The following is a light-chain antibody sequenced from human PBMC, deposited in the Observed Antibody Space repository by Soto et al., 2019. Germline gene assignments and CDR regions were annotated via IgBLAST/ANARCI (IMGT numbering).Light chain of an antibody. V-gene: IGKV3-20*01. CDR2: GAS. Sequence: EIVLTQSPGTLSLSPGERATLSCRASQSVGSSYLAWYQQKPGQAPRLLIYGASSRATGIPDRFSGSGSGTDFTLTISRLDPEDFAVYYCQQYGSSPYTFGQGTKLEIK. CDR1: QSVGSSY. CDR3: QQYGSSPYT. J-gene: IGKJ2*01.